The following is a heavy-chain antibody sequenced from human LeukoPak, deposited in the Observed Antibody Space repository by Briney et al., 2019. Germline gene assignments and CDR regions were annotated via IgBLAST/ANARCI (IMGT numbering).Heavy chain of an antibody. CDR3: ASGGVYDSWDY. CDR1: GFTFVSDE. CDR2: VSGSGGTI. V-gene: IGHV3-48*03. J-gene: IGHJ4*02. D-gene: IGHD3-3*01. Sequence: GGALRLSCAASGFTFVSDEMNCVRQAPGKGLLWVSYVSGSGGTIYYADAVKCRFTISRDNAKNSLYLQMNSLRADDTAVYYCASGGVYDSWDYWGQGTLVTVSS.